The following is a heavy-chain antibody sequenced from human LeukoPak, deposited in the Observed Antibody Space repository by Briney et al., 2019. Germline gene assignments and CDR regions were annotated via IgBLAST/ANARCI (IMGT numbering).Heavy chain of an antibody. CDR1: GFTFSSYG. Sequence: GRSLRLSCAASGFTFSSYGMHWVRQAPGKGLEWVAVISYDGSNKYYADSVKGRFTISRDNSKNTLYLQMNSLRAEDTAVYYCAKALLGGDYYYYGMDVWGQGTMVTVSS. CDR2: ISYDGSNK. J-gene: IGHJ6*02. D-gene: IGHD3-16*01. CDR3: AKALLGGDYYYYGMDV. V-gene: IGHV3-30*18.